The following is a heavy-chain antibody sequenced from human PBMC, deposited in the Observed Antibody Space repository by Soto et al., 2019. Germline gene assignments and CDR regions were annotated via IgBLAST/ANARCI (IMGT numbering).Heavy chain of an antibody. J-gene: IGHJ6*04. CDR3: AARGIAAADPSDYYGMDV. Sequence: ASVKVSCKASGFTFTSSAVQWVRQARGQRLEWIGWIVVGSGNTNYAQKCQERGTITRDMSTRSAYMELSSLRSEDTAVYYCAARGIAAADPSDYYGMDVGGKGTTVTASS. CDR1: GFTFTSSA. D-gene: IGHD6-13*01. CDR2: IVVGSGNT. V-gene: IGHV1-58*01.